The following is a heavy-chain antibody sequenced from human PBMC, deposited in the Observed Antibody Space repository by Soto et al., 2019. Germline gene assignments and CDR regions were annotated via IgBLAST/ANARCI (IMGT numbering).Heavy chain of an antibody. Sequence: QVQLVESGGGVVQPGRSLRLSCAASGFTFSSYGMHWVRQAPGKGLEWVAVISYDGSNKYYADSVKGRFTISRDKSKNTLYRQMNSLRAEDTAVYYCAKGASSLCAFAIWGHGTIVAVSS. V-gene: IGHV3-30*18. D-gene: IGHD2-2*01. CDR1: GFTFSSYG. CDR3: AKGASSLCAFAI. CDR2: ISYDGSNK. J-gene: IGHJ3*02.